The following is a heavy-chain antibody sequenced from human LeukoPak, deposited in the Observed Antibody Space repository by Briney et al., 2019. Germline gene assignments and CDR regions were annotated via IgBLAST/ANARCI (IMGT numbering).Heavy chain of an antibody. V-gene: IGHV4-59*08. CDR1: GGSLSSYY. CDR2: ISYCGHT. CDR3: ARHRQYDADAFDI. J-gene: IGHJ3*02. D-gene: IGHD2-8*01. Sequence: SETLSLPCTVSGGSLSSYYWTWIPQPPGKGLEWIGFISYCGHTKYNPSLKSRVTISGDTSKNQFCVELFSVTGADTAVYYCARHRQYDADAFDIWGQGTMVTVSS.